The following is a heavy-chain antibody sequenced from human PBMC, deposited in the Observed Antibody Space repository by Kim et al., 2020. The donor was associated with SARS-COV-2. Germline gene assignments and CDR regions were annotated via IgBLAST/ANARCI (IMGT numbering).Heavy chain of an antibody. V-gene: IGHV4-59*01. Sequence: SETLSLTCTVSGGSISSYYWSWIRQPPGKGLEWIGYIYYSGSTNYNPSLKSRVTISVDTSKNQFSLKLSSVTAADTAVYYCARDFRVRSSDDDAFDIWGQGTMVTVSS. D-gene: IGHD6-6*01. CDR1: GGSISSYY. CDR3: ARDFRVRSSDDDAFDI. CDR2: IYYSGST. J-gene: IGHJ3*02.